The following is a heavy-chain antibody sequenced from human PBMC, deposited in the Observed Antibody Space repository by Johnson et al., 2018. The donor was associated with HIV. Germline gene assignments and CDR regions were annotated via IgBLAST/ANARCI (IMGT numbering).Heavy chain of an antibody. CDR1: GFTFSSYW. Sequence: VQLVESGGGLVQPGGSLRLSCAASGFTFSSYWMNWVRQAPGKGLEWVANIKQDGSEKYYVDSVKGRFTISRDNAKKSLFLQMNSLRVEDTAFYYCAREGPRITIFGVVTPSAFDIWGQGTMVTVYS. CDR2: IKQDGSEK. CDR3: AREGPRITIFGVVTPSAFDI. V-gene: IGHV3-7*03. J-gene: IGHJ3*02. D-gene: IGHD3-3*01.